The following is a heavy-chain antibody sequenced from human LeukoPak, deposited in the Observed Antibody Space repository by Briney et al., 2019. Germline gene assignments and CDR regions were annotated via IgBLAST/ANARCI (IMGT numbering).Heavy chain of an antibody. Sequence: PGGSLRLSCAASGFTSSSYEMNWVRQAPGKGLEWVSYISSSGSTIYYADSVKSRFTISRDNAKNSLYLQMNSLREEDTAVYYCARDLNWNPIDYWGQGTLVTASA. J-gene: IGHJ4*02. CDR3: ARDLNWNPIDY. CDR1: GFTSSSYE. D-gene: IGHD1-1*01. V-gene: IGHV3-48*03. CDR2: ISSSGSTI.